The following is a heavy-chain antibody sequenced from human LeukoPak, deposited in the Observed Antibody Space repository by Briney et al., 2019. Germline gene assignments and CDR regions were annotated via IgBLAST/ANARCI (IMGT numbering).Heavy chain of an antibody. D-gene: IGHD1-7*01. Sequence: GGSLRLSCVASGFTFSDSPTTWVRQAPGKGLEWISAISTSGGDTIYTDSVKGRFTTSRENSKNTLYLQMNSLRAEDTAVYYCAKGGNYAPLDYWGQGTLVTVS. J-gene: IGHJ4*02. V-gene: IGHV3-23*01. CDR2: ISTSGGDT. CDR3: AKGGNYAPLDY. CDR1: GFTFSDSP.